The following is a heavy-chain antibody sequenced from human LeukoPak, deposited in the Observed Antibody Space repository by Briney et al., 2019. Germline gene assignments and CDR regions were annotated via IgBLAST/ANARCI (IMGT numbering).Heavy chain of an antibody. Sequence: SETLSLTCTVSGGSISSSSYYWGWIRQPPGKGLEWIGSIYYSGSTYYNPSLKSRVTISVDTSKNQFSLKLSSVTAADTAVYYCARHRSGYVNDAFDIWGQGTTVTVSS. CDR2: IYYSGST. J-gene: IGHJ3*02. V-gene: IGHV4-39*01. CDR3: ARHRSGYVNDAFDI. CDR1: GGSISSSSYY. D-gene: IGHD5-12*01.